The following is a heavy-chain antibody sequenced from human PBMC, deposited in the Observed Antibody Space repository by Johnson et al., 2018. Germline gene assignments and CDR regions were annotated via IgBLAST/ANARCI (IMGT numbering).Heavy chain of an antibody. Sequence: QVQLQESGPGLVKPSETLSLACTISGGSIGGFYWSWIRPLPGKGLEWIGYIYSSGTTRHKSSLKSRVTLSLDNSQNPFSLNVNSVTAADPAMYYCAGVVRVRDYDYYYMDVWGNVAAVIVSS. J-gene: IGHJ6*03. CDR2: IYSSGTT. D-gene: IGHD2-21*01. V-gene: IGHV4-59*01. CDR1: GGSIGGFY. CDR3: AGVVRVRDYDYYYMDV.